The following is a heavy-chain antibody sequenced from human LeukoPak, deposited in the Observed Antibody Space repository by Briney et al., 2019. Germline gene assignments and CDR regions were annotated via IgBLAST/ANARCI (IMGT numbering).Heavy chain of an antibody. J-gene: IGHJ4*02. V-gene: IGHV3-30*04. CDR3: ASEVARPNFFDY. Sequence: GGSLRLSCAASGFTFRNYAMHWVRQAPGKGLEWVAVTSHDETTKYYADSVKGRFTISRDNSKNTLYLQMNGLRAEDTAVYFCASEVARPNFFDYWGQGTLVTVSS. CDR2: TSHDETTK. D-gene: IGHD6-6*01. CDR1: GFTFRNYA.